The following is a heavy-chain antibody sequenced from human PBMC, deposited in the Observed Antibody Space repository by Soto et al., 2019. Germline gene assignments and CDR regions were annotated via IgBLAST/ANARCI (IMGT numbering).Heavy chain of an antibody. CDR2: ISHDGTKR. D-gene: IGHD2-2*01. CDR3: ARDLARSRDHFDY. Sequence: GSLRLSCAASGXTFSSHSMHWVRQAPGKGLEWVAVISHDGTKRKYADSVKGRFTISRDSSKKTMYLQMNSLRAEDTAVYYCARDLARSRDHFDYWGQGTLVTVSS. V-gene: IGHV3-30-3*01. CDR1: GXTFSSHS. J-gene: IGHJ4*02.